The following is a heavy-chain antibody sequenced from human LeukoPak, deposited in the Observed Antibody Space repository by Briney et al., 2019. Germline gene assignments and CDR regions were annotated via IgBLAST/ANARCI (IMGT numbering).Heavy chain of an antibody. CDR2: IKQDGSEK. D-gene: IGHD3-22*01. CDR3: ARIENSSGYYYVGYYYYYMDV. V-gene: IGHV3-7*01. J-gene: IGHJ6*03. CDR1: GFTFSSYW. Sequence: GGSLRLSCAASGFTFSSYWMSWVRQAPGKELEWVAHIKQDGSEKYYVDSVKGRFTISRDNAKNSLYLQMNSLRAEDTAVYYCARIENSSGYYYVGYYYYYMDVWGKGTTVTVSS.